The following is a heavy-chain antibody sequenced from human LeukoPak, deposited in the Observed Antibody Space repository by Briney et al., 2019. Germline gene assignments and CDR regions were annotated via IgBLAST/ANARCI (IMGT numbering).Heavy chain of an antibody. V-gene: IGHV3-43*01. CDR1: GFTFDDYT. D-gene: IGHD3-22*01. J-gene: IGHJ3*02. CDR2: ISWDGGST. Sequence: QPGGSLRLSCAASGFTFDDYTMHWVRHAPGKGLEWVSLISWDGGSTYYADSVKGRFTISRDNSKNSLYLQMNSLRTEDTALYYCAKSRDEVVVITSAFDIWGQGTMVTVSS. CDR3: AKSRDEVVVITSAFDI.